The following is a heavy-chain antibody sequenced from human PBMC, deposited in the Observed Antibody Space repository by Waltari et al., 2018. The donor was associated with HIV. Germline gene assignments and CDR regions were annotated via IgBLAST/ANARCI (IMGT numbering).Heavy chain of an antibody. CDR3: ARGSEYSGYADAFDI. CDR2: IYSGGST. CDR1: EFTVSSDY. J-gene: IGHJ3*02. V-gene: IGHV3-53*02. D-gene: IGHD5-12*01. Sequence: EVQLVETGGGLIQPGGSLRLSCAASEFTVSSDYMSWVRQAPGKGLEWVSVIYSGGSTYDADSVKGRFTISRDNSKNTLYLQMNSLRAEDTAIYYCARGSEYSGYADAFDIWGQGTMVTVSS.